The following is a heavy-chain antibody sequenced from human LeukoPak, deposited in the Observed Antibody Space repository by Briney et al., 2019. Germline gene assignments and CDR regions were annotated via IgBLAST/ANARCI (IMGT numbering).Heavy chain of an antibody. CDR2: IYYSGST. D-gene: IGHD6-13*01. Sequence: SETLSLTCTVSGGSISSYYWSWIRQPPGKGLEWIGYIYYSGSTNYNPSLKSRVTISVDTSKNQFSLNLRSVTPEDTAVYYCARNLIPEQLVLNFWGQGTLVTVSS. CDR3: ARNLIPEQLVLNF. J-gene: IGHJ4*02. V-gene: IGHV4-59*01. CDR1: GGSISSYY.